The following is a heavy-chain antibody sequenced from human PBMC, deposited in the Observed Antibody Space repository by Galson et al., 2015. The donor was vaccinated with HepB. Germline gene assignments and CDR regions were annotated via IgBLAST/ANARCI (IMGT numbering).Heavy chain of an antibody. V-gene: IGHV3-23*01. CDR2: ISGSGGTT. CDR3: AKDLYGLYYGSGSPL. CDR1: GFTFSSHA. Sequence: SLRLSCAASGFTFSSHAMNWVRQAPGKGLEWVSGISGSGGTTFYADSVKGRFTISRDNSNNTVYLQMISLRAEDTAVYYCAKDLYGLYYGSGSPLWGQGTMVTVSS. J-gene: IGHJ3*01. D-gene: IGHD3-10*01.